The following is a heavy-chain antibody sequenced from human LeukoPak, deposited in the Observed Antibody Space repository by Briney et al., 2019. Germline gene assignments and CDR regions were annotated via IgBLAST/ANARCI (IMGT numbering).Heavy chain of an antibody. CDR2: IYYSGST. CDR1: GGSISSYY. Sequence: PSETLSLTCTVSGGSISSYYWSWIRQPPGKGLEWIGYIYYSGSTNYNPSLKSRVTISVDTSKNQFSLKLSSVTAADTAVDYCARERSRGITMVRSPNWLDPWGQGTLVTVSS. CDR3: ARERSRGITMVRSPNWLDP. J-gene: IGHJ5*02. D-gene: IGHD3-10*01. V-gene: IGHV4-59*01.